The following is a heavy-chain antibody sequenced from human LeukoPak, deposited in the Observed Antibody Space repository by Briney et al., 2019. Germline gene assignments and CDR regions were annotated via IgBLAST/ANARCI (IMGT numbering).Heavy chain of an antibody. CDR2: ISSSSNIM. Sequence: GGSLRLSCAASGFTFSSYGMNWVRQAPGKGLEWVSYISSSSNIMNYADSVKGRFTTSRDNAKNSLHLQMNSLRVEDTAVYYCARGAQWPYWGQGTLVTVSS. CDR1: GFTFSSYG. D-gene: IGHD6-19*01. J-gene: IGHJ4*02. CDR3: ARGAQWPY. V-gene: IGHV3-48*01.